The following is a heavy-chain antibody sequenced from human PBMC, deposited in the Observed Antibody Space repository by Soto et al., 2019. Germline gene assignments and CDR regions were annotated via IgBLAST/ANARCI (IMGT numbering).Heavy chain of an antibody. D-gene: IGHD2-2*01. CDR1: GYTFTSYG. J-gene: IGHJ3*02. CDR2: ISAYNGNT. CDR3: ASPSVHELGYCSSTSCYGAFDI. Sequence: GASVKVSCKASGYTFTSYGISWVRQAPGQGLEWMGWISAYNGNTNSAQKLQGRVTMTTDTSTSTAYMELRSLRSDDTAVYYCASPSVHELGYCSSTSCYGAFDIWGQGTMVTVSS. V-gene: IGHV1-18*01.